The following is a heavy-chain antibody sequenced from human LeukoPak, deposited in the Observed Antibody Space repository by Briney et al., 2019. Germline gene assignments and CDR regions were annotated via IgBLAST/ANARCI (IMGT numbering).Heavy chain of an antibody. D-gene: IGHD5-24*01. CDR2: SRYDGINE. J-gene: IGHJ5*02. CDR3: AKDGDRWLQFGTCWFDP. CDR1: GFTFRTYG. Sequence: GGSLRLSCAGSGFTFRTYGMHWVRQAPGRGLEWVAFSRYDGINEYYADSVKGRFTISRDNSKNTLYLQMNSLRAEDTAVYYCAKDGDRWLQFGTCWFDPSGQGTLVTVSS. V-gene: IGHV3-30*02.